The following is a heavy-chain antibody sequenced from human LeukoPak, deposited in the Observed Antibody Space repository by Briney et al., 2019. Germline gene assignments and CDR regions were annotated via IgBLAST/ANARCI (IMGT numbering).Heavy chain of an antibody. Sequence: KSSETLSLTCTVSGGSISSYYWSWIRQPPGKGLEWIGYIYYSGSTNYNPSLKSRVTISVDTSKNQFSLKLSSVTAADTAVYYCARSHWNQKRLGAFDIWGQGTMVTVSS. J-gene: IGHJ3*02. V-gene: IGHV4-59*01. CDR3: ARSHWNQKRLGAFDI. CDR1: GGSISSYY. CDR2: IYYSGST. D-gene: IGHD1-1*01.